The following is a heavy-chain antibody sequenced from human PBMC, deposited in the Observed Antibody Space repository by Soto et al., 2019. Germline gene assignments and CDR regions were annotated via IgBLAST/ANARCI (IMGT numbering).Heavy chain of an antibody. V-gene: IGHV4-4*02. D-gene: IGHD2-8*02. CDR2: ISHSGGT. CDR1: GDSISNNNW. J-gene: IGHJ3*02. Sequence: QVQLQESGPGLLEPSGTLSLTCTVSGDSISNNNWWSWVRQSPGKGLEWLGEISHSGGTNYNPSPQSRITMSVDKSKNQFSLKLSSVAAADTAIYYWAREATCTDTRCIRFDIWGQGTMVTVSS. CDR3: AREATCTDTRCIRFDI.